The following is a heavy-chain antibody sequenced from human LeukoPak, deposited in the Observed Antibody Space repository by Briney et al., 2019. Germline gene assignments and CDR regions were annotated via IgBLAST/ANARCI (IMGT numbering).Heavy chain of an antibody. D-gene: IGHD6-19*01. CDR1: GGSFSGYY. CDR3: ARVFMGPRYSSGLPDY. Sequence: SETLSLTCAVYGGSFSGYYWSWIRQPPGKGLEWIGEINHSGSTNYNPSLKSRVTISVDTSKNQFSLKLSSVTAADTAVYYCARVFMGPRYSSGLPDYWGQGTLVTVSS. V-gene: IGHV4-34*01. J-gene: IGHJ4*02. CDR2: INHSGST.